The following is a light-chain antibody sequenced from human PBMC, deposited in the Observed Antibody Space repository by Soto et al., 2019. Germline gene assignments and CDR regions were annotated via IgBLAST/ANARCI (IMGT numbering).Light chain of an antibody. CDR2: DVS. CDR1: SSGVGGYNY. CDR3: SSYTSSSTLEGV. J-gene: IGLJ1*01. Sequence: QSVLTQPASVSGSPGQSITISCTGTSSGVGGYNYVSWYQQHPGKAPKLMIYDVSNRPSGVSNRFSGSKSGNTASLTISGLQAEDEADYYCSSYTSSSTLEGVFGTGTKLTVL. V-gene: IGLV2-14*01.